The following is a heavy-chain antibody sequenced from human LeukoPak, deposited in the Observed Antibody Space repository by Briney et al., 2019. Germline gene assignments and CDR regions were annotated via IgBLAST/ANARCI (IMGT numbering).Heavy chain of an antibody. J-gene: IGHJ4*02. CDR1: GYTFTGYY. CDR3: ARDTWYNWNDRSFDY. D-gene: IGHD1-20*01. V-gene: IGHV1-2*02. Sequence: ASVKVSCKASGYTFTGYYMHWVRQAPGQWLEWMGWINPNSGGTNYAQKFQGRVTMTRDTSISTAYMELSRLRSDDTAVYYCARDTWYNWNDRSFDYWGQGTLVTVSS. CDR2: INPNSGGT.